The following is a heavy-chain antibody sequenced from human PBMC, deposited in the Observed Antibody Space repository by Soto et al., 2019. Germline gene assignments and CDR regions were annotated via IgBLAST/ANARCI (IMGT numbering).Heavy chain of an antibody. CDR3: AMSAGYGGAFDV. V-gene: IGHV3-23*04. CDR1: GFTFSIYA. D-gene: IGHD5-12*01. CDR2: ITNNGDTT. J-gene: IGHJ3*01. Sequence: EKQLVESGGALAQPGGSLRLSCVGSGFTFSIYALTWVLQAPGKGLEWVSLITNNGDTTFFGDSVKGRFSISRDNSKNTLYLQLENLRAEDTAVYYCAMSAGYGGAFDVWGQGTMVAVSS.